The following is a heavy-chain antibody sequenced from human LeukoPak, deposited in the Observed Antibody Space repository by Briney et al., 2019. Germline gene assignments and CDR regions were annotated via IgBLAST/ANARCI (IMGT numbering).Heavy chain of an antibody. CDR2: INHSGST. D-gene: IGHD2-15*01. CDR1: GGSFSGFY. Sequence: TSETLSLTCAVYGGSFSGFYWSWIRQPPGKGLVWLGEINHSGSTNYNTSLESRVTISVDTSKNQYSLKLSSVTAADTAVYHCARIRGENPGHCSGGSCYSDYWGQGTLVTVSS. CDR3: ARIRGENPGHCSGGSCYSDY. J-gene: IGHJ4*02. V-gene: IGHV4-34*01.